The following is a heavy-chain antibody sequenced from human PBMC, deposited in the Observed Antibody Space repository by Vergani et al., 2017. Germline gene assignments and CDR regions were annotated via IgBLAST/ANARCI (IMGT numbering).Heavy chain of an antibody. J-gene: IGHJ5*02. CDR1: GASIRSRNYY. V-gene: IGHV4-39*01. Sequence: QLQLQESGPGLVKPSATLSLTCSVSGASIRSRNYYWGWIRQPPGKGLEWIASIYYSGSTYYNPSLKSRVTISVDTSKNQFSLKLSSVTAADTAVYFRARHSTVEWLVKLGWIDPWGQGILVTVSS. D-gene: IGHD6-19*01. CDR2: IYYSGST. CDR3: ARHSTVEWLVKLGWIDP.